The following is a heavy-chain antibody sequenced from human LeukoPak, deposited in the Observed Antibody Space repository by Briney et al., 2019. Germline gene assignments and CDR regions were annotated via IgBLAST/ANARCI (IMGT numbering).Heavy chain of an antibody. J-gene: IGHJ6*04. Sequence: GGSLRLSCAASGFTFSSYEMSWVRQAPGKGLEWVANIKQDGSEKYYVDSVKGRFTISRDNAKNSLYLQMNSLRAEDTAVYYCARDLNAYYYYGMDVWGKGTTATVSS. CDR1: GFTFSSYE. V-gene: IGHV3-7*01. CDR2: IKQDGSEK. CDR3: ARDLNAYYYYGMDV. D-gene: IGHD2-8*01.